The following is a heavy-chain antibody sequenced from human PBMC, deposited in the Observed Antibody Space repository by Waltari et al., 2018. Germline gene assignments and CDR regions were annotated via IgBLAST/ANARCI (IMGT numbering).Heavy chain of an antibody. J-gene: IGHJ6*03. CDR1: GGSISSYY. V-gene: IGHV4-59*01. CDR2: IYYSWST. D-gene: IGHD6-13*01. CDR3: ARVRSSSWSYYYYMDV. Sequence: QVQLQESGPGLVKPSETLSLTCTVSGGSISSYYWSWIRQPPGKGLEWIGYIYYSWSTNYNPSLKSRVTISVDTSKNQFSLKLSSVTAADTAVYYCARVRSSSWSYYYYMDVWGKGTTVTISS.